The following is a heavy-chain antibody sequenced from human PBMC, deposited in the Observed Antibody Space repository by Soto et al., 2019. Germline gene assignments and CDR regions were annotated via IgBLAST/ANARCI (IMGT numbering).Heavy chain of an antibody. V-gene: IGHV1-2*02. CDR3: ARDFMKGRDGMDV. CDR2: NNPNCGST. Sequence: ASVKVSCKTSAYSFSDYYMHWVRQARKQGPEWRGMNNPNCGSTHYAHQLQGSATIARNMTTSTAYMELNRQREDDTAVYFCARDFMKGRDGMDVWGRGTKVTVSS. D-gene: IGHD1-26*01. CDR1: AYSFSDYY. J-gene: IGHJ6*02.